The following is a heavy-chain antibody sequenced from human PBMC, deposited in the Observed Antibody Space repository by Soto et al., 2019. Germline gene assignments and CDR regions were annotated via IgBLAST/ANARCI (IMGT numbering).Heavy chain of an antibody. CDR3: ARVPYDSSVGEHWYFDL. CDR1: GGSISSGGYY. J-gene: IGHJ2*01. Sequence: QVQLQESGPGLVKPSQTLSLTCTVSGGSISSGGYYWTWIRQHPGKGLEWIGDIHYSGSTYDNPCLKSRVTISVDTSKNRFSLILSSVTAADTAVYYCARVPYDSSVGEHWYFDLWGRGTLVTVSS. D-gene: IGHD3-22*01. V-gene: IGHV4-31*03. CDR2: IHYSGST.